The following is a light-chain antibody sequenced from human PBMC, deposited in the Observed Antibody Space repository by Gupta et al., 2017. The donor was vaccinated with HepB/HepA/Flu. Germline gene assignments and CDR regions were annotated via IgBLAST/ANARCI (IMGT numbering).Light chain of an antibody. V-gene: IGKV2-28*01. Sequence: DIVMTQSPLSLPVTPGEPASMSCRYSQSLLYRNGYNYLDWYLQKPGQSPQLLICLGSNRAAGVPDRFSGSGSGTYFTLKISIVDADDVVVYYCMQALQTPWAFGQGTKVEIK. CDR2: LGS. CDR1: QSLLYRNGYNY. J-gene: IGKJ1*01. CDR3: MQALQTPWA.